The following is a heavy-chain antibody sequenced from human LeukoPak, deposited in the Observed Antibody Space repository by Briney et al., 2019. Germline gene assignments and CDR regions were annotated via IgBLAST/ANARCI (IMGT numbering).Heavy chain of an antibody. CDR1: GGSFSGYY. Sequence: SETLSLTXAVYGGSFSGYYWSWIRQPPGKGLEWIGEINHSGSTNYNPSLKSRVTISVDTSKNQFSLKLSSVTAADTAVYYCARVDITGTRPFDYWGQGTLVTVSS. V-gene: IGHV4-34*01. CDR3: ARVDITGTRPFDY. D-gene: IGHD1-7*01. CDR2: INHSGST. J-gene: IGHJ4*02.